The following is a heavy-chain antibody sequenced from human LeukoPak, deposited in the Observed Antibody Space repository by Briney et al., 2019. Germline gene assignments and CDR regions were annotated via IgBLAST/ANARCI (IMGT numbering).Heavy chain of an antibody. J-gene: IGHJ4*02. Sequence: SVKVSCKASGGTFSSYAISWVRQAPGQGLEWMGGIIPIFGTANYAQKLQGRVTITTDESTSTAYMELSSLRSEDTAVYYCARDLPGYYGSGSYSLGYWGQGTLVTVSS. CDR3: ARDLPGYYGSGSYSLGY. CDR2: IIPIFGTA. D-gene: IGHD3-10*01. V-gene: IGHV1-69*05. CDR1: GGTFSSYA.